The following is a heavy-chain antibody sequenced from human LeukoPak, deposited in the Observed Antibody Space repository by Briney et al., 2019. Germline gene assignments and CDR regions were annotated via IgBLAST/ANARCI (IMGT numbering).Heavy chain of an antibody. CDR1: GATFSSYA. CDR3: ARAVCCGYDAFDI. Sequence: SVKVSCKASGATFSSYAISWVRQAPGHGLEWMGGIIPIFGTANYAQKFQGRVTITADESTRTAYMELSSLRSEATAVYYCARAVCCGYDAFDIWGQGTMVTVSS. D-gene: IGHD5/OR15-5a*01. V-gene: IGHV1-69*01. CDR2: IIPIFGTA. J-gene: IGHJ3*02.